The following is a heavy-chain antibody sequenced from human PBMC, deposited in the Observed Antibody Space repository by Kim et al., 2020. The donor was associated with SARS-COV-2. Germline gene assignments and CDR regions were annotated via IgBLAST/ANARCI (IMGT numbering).Heavy chain of an antibody. J-gene: IGHJ4*02. CDR2: ISGSGGST. D-gene: IGHD3-3*01. Sequence: GGSLRLSCAASGFTFSSYAMSWVRQAPGKGLEWVSAISGSGGSTYYADSVKGRFTISRDNSKNTLYLQMNSLRAEDTAVYYCAKEVRLPYDFWSGYYNRYFDYWGQGTLVTVSS. CDR1: GFTFSSYA. CDR3: AKEVRLPYDFWSGYYNRYFDY. V-gene: IGHV3-23*01.